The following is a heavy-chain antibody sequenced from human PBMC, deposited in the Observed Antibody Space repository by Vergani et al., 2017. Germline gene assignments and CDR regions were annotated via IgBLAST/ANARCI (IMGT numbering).Heavy chain of an antibody. CDR1: GFSLSNARMG. CDR3: ARNYESSGYRQYYFDY. V-gene: IGHV2-26*01. J-gene: IGHJ4*02. Sequence: QVTLKESGPVLVKPTETLTLTCTVSGFSLSNARMGVSWIRQPPGKALEWLAHIFSNDEKSYSTSLKSRLTISKDTSKSQVVLTMTNMDPVDTATYYCARNYESSGYRQYYFDYWGQGTLVTVSS. D-gene: IGHD3-22*01. CDR2: IFSNDEK.